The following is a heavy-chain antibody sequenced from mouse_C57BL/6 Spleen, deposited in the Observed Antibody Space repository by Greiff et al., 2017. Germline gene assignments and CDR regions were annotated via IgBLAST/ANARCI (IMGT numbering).Heavy chain of an antibody. Sequence: DVKLQESGAELVKPGASVKLSCTASGFNIKDYYMHWVKQRTEQGLEWIGRIDPEDGETKYAPKFQGKATITADTSSNTAYLQLSSLTSEDTAVYYCASYYGSFPYFDYWGQGTTLTVSS. V-gene: IGHV14-2*01. CDR1: GFNIKDYY. D-gene: IGHD1-1*01. CDR3: ASYYGSFPYFDY. J-gene: IGHJ2*01. CDR2: IDPEDGET.